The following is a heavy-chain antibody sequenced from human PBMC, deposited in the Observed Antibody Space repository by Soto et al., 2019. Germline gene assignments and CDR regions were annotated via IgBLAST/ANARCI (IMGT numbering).Heavy chain of an antibody. CDR1: GFTFSSYS. J-gene: IGHJ3*02. CDR3: ASAREYYYDSSGYYAFDI. D-gene: IGHD3-22*01. V-gene: IGHV3-21*01. CDR2: ISSSSSYI. Sequence: GGSLRLSCAASGFTFSSYSMNWVRQAPGKGLEWVSSISSSSSYIYYADSVKGRFTISRDNAKNSLYLQMNSLRAEDTAVYYRASAREYYYDSSGYYAFDIWGQGTMVTVSS.